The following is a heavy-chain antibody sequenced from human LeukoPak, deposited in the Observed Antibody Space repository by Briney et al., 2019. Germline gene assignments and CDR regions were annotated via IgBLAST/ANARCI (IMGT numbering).Heavy chain of an antibody. D-gene: IGHD1-20*01. Sequence: SETLSLTCTVSGGSISSYYWSWIRQPPGKGLEWIGYIYYSGSTNYNPSLKSRVTISVATSKNQFSLKLSSVTAADTAVYYCASFNWNDEGYYYYGMDVWGQGTTVTVSS. CDR2: IYYSGST. CDR1: GGSISSYY. J-gene: IGHJ6*02. CDR3: ASFNWNDEGYYYYGMDV. V-gene: IGHV4-59*01.